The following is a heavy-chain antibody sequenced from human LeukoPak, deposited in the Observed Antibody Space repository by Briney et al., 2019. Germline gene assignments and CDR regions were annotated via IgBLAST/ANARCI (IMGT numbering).Heavy chain of an antibody. CDR1: GGSISTYY. D-gene: IGHD2-8*01. CDR2: IYYSGST. CDR3: AGSGTKTNGFDY. Sequence: SSETLSLTCTVSGGSISTYYWSWIRQPPGKGLEWIGYIYYSGSTNYSPSLQSRVTISVDTSRNQFSLRLISVTAADTAMYYCAGSGTKTNGFDYWGQGTLVTVSS. J-gene: IGHJ4*02. V-gene: IGHV4-59*01.